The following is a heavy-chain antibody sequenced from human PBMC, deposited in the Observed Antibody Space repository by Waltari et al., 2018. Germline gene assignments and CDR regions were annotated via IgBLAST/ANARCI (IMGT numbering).Heavy chain of an antibody. D-gene: IGHD1-26*01. CDR2: ISTSGSTI. V-gene: IGHV3-48*03. Sequence: EVQVVESGGGLVQPGGSLRLSCAASGFTFSNYEMNWVRQAPGKGLEWVSYISTSGSTIYYADSVKGRFTISRDNAKNSLYLQMNSLRAEDTAVYYCARMPGRQESGHNWFDPWGQGTLVTVSS. CDR3: ARMPGRQESGHNWFDP. J-gene: IGHJ5*02. CDR1: GFTFSNYE.